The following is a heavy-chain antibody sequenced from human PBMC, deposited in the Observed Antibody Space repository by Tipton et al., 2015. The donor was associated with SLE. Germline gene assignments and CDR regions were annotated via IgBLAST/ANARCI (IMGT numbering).Heavy chain of an antibody. CDR2: ICNRGNTI. CDR3: ARGTGWWDY. Sequence: SLRLSCAASGFTFSDYEMNWVRQAPGKGLEWVSYICNRGNTIYYADSVKGRFTISRDNAKNSLYLQMNSLRVEDTAVYYCARGTGWWDYWGQGTLVTVSS. V-gene: IGHV3-48*03. CDR1: GFTFSDYE. J-gene: IGHJ4*02. D-gene: IGHD2-15*01.